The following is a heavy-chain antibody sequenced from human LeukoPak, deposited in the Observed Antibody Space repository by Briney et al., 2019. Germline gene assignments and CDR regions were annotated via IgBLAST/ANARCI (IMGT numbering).Heavy chain of an antibody. V-gene: IGHV3-21*01. J-gene: IGHJ4*02. Sequence: GGSLRLSCAASGFTFSSYSMNWVRQAPGKGLEWVSSISSSSSYIYYADSVKGRFTISRDNAKNSLYLQMNSLRAEDTAVYYCARFSHGSEEIDYWGQGTLVTVSS. CDR1: GFTFSSYS. CDR3: ARFSHGSEEIDY. D-gene: IGHD5-18*01. CDR2: ISSSSSYI.